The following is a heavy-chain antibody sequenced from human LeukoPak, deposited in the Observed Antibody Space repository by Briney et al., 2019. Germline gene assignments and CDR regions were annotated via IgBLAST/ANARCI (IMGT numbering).Heavy chain of an antibody. CDR2: IYYSGST. CDR1: GGSIRSYY. Sequence: SETLSLTCTVSGGSIRSYYWSWIRQPPGKGLEWIGYIYYSGSTNYNPSLKSRVTISVDTSKNQFSLKLSSVTAADTAVYYCARDMNIWGQGTMVTVSS. CDR3: ARDMNI. J-gene: IGHJ3*02. V-gene: IGHV4-59*12. D-gene: IGHD3-16*01.